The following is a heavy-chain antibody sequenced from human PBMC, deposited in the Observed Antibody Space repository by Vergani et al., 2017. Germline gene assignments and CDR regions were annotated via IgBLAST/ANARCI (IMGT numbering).Heavy chain of an antibody. Sequence: EVQLVESGGGLVQPGRSLRLSCAASGFTFDEYAMHWVRQAPGKGLEWVSGISWNSGSIGYADSVKGRFTISRDNAKNSLYLQMNSLRAEDTALYYCAKDSSTNYYYMDVWGKGTTVTFSS. CDR3: AKDSSTNYYYMDV. J-gene: IGHJ6*03. CDR1: GFTFDEYA. V-gene: IGHV3-9*01. CDR2: ISWNSGSI. D-gene: IGHD2-2*01.